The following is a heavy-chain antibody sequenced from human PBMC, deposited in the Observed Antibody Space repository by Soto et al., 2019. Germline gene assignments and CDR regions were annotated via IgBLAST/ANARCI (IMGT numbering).Heavy chain of an antibody. J-gene: IGHJ4*02. V-gene: IGHV1-18*01. CDR3: ARPYCSSTSCYPPDS. CDR1: GYTFTSYG. Sequence: QVQLVQSGAEVKKPGASVKVSCKASGYTFTSYGISWVRQAPGQGLEWMGWISAYNGNTNYAQKLQGRVTMTTDTAPSTAYMELRSLRSDDTAVYSFARPYCSSTSCYPPDSWGQGTLVTVSS. CDR2: ISAYNGNT. D-gene: IGHD2-2*01.